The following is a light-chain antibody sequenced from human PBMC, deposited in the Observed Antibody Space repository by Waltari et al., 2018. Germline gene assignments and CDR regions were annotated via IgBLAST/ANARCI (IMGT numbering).Light chain of an antibody. J-gene: IGLJ1*01. CDR1: SSDVGSYNL. CDR2: GVS. Sequence: QSALTQPASVSGSPGQSITISCTGTSSDVGSYNLVSWYQQRPGKAPELTIYGVSKRPSGVSNRFSGSKSGNTASLTISGLRTEDEADYYCCSYAGGSAFVFGTGTKITVL. V-gene: IGLV2-23*02. CDR3: CSYAGGSAFV.